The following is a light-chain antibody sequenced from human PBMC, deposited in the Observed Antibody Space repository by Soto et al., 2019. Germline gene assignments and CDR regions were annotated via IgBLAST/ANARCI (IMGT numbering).Light chain of an antibody. J-gene: IGKJ4*01. CDR3: QQYDNWPVP. Sequence: EIVTMQSPAALSVSPGERVTFCCRASQSIISLACYQHKPGHTPRRLIYGASTGATGIPARFTGGASGAESTLTINGLHSADFAIYYCQQYDNWPVPVGGGTKVDIK. V-gene: IGKV3-15*01. CDR2: GAS. CDR1: QSIIS.